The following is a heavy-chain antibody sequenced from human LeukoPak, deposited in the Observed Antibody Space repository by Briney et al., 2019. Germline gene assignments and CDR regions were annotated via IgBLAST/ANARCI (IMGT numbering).Heavy chain of an antibody. Sequence: GGSLRLSCAASGFTFSNAWLSWVRRAPGKGLDWVGRIKLKTNGGTADYSPPVKGRFTISRDDSKTTLYLPMNSLNTDDTAVYYCATEGFTYGYHGINIWGQGTIVTVSS. CDR1: GFTFSNAW. CDR3: ATEGFTYGYHGINI. J-gene: IGHJ3*02. V-gene: IGHV3-15*01. D-gene: IGHD5-18*01. CDR2: IKLKTNGGTA.